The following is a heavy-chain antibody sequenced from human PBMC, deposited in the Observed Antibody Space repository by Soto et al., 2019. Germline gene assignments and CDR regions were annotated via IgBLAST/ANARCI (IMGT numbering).Heavy chain of an antibody. CDR1: GGFIRGSDYY. CDR2: IYYSGTS. D-gene: IGHD2-2*01. V-gene: IGHV4-39*01. Sequence: SETLSLTCTVSGGFIRGSDYYWGWIRQPPGKGLEWIGNIYYSGTSYSYPSLKGRVTMSVDTSKNQFSLQLNSVTPEDTAVYYCARGPQGWGSPAAKIYYYGMDVWGQGTTVTVSS. CDR3: ARGPQGWGSPAAKIYYYGMDV. J-gene: IGHJ6*02.